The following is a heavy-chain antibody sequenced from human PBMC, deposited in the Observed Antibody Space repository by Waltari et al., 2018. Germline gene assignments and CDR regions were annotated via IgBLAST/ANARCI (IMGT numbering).Heavy chain of an antibody. CDR3: ARHLYSIDYLELAN. CDR2: ISDSGVIT. CDR1: GFHFIGYA. J-gene: IGHJ4*02. D-gene: IGHD4-4*01. V-gene: IGHV3-23*01. Sequence: EVHLLESGGGLAQPGGSLSLPCAASGFHFIGYAMSWVRQAPGGGLEWVSGISDSGVITNYADSVKGRFTVSRDNSKSTLFLHLNSRRAEDTAVYYCARHLYSIDYLELANWGQGTLVTVSS.